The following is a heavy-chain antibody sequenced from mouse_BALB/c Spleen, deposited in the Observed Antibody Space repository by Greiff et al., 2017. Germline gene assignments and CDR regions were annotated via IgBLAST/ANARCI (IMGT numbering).Heavy chain of an antibody. CDR2: ISSGGSYT. CDR3: ARGYYGSRAWFAY. Sequence: DVQLQESGGGLVKPGGSLKLSCAASGFTFSSYAMSWVRQSPEKRLEWVAEISSGGSYTYYPDTVTGRFTISRDNAKNTLYLEMSSLRSEDTAMYYCARGYYGSRAWFAYWGQGTLVTVSA. D-gene: IGHD1-1*01. J-gene: IGHJ3*01. V-gene: IGHV5-9-4*01. CDR1: GFTFSSYA.